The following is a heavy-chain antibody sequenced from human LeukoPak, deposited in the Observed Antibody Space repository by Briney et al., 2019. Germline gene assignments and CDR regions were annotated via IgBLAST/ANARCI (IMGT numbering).Heavy chain of an antibody. CDR2: IKSKTDDETT. Sequence: PGGSLRLSCAASGFTFSSYEMNWVRQAPGKGLEWVGRIKSKTDDETTDYAAPVKGRFTVSRDDSKNTLYLQMNSLKAEDTAVYYCTTVFWGGSWYQMDVWGKGTTVTVSS. J-gene: IGHJ6*04. CDR3: TTVFWGGSWYQMDV. D-gene: IGHD6-13*01. CDR1: GFTFSSYE. V-gene: IGHV3-15*05.